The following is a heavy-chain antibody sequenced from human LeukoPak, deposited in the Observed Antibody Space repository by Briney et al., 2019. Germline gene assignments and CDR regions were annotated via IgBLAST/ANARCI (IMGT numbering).Heavy chain of an antibody. CDR3: ARDPVGQYQLQGDY. Sequence: GASVKVSCKASGYTFTSYDINWVRQATGQGLEWMGWMNPNSGNTGYAQKFQGRVTMTRDTSISTAYMELSRLRSDDTAVYYCARDPVGQYQLQGDYWGQGTLVTVSS. J-gene: IGHJ4*02. CDR1: GYTFTSYD. V-gene: IGHV1-8*02. CDR2: MNPNSGNT. D-gene: IGHD2-2*01.